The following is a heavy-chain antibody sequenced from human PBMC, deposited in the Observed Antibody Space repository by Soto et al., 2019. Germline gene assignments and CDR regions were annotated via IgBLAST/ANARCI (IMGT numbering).Heavy chain of an antibody. CDR1: GFTFSSYG. CDR3: AIPLGSIRGVTPDAFDI. V-gene: IGHV3-30*03. CDR2: ISYDGSNK. J-gene: IGHJ3*02. Sequence: PGGSLRLSCAASGFTFSSYGMHWVRQAPGKGLEWVAVISYDGSNKYYADSVKGRFTISRDNSKNTLYLQMNSLRAEDTAVYCCAIPLGSIRGVTPDAFDIWGQGTMVTV. D-gene: IGHD3-10*01.